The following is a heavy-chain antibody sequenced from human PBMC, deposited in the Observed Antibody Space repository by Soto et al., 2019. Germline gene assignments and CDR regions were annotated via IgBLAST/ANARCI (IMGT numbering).Heavy chain of an antibody. J-gene: IGHJ3*02. V-gene: IGHV1-58*02. CDR3: AATHCSGGSCYNPDDAFDI. CDR2: IVVGSGNT. CDR1: GFTFTSSA. Sequence: ASVKVSCKASGFTFTSSAMQWVRQARGQRLEWIGWIVVGSGNTNYAQKFQERVTITRDMSTSTAYMELSSLRSEDTAVYYCAATHCSGGSCYNPDDAFDIWGQGTMVTVSS. D-gene: IGHD2-15*01.